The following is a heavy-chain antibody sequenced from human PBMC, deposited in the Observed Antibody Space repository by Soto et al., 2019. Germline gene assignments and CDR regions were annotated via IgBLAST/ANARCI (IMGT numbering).Heavy chain of an antibody. D-gene: IGHD3-3*01. V-gene: IGHV1-8*01. CDR2: MNPNSGNT. CDR3: ARSLYITIFGVVIRYYYYMDV. Sequence: GASVKVSCKASGYTFTSYDINWVRQATGQGLEWMGWMNPNSGNTGYAQKFQGRVTMTRNTSISTAYMELSSLRSEDTAVYYCARSLYITIFGVVIRYYYYMDVWGKGTTVTVSS. J-gene: IGHJ6*03. CDR1: GYTFTSYD.